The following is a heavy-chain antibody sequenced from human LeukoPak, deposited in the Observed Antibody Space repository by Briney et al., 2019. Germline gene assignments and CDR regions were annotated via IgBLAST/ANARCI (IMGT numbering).Heavy chain of an antibody. Sequence: GGSLRLSCAASGFTFSSYSMNWVRQAPGKGLEWVSSISSSSSYIYYADSVKGRFTISRDNAKNSLYLQMNSLRAEDTAVYYCARDLKDWSNAFDIWGQGTMVTASS. J-gene: IGHJ3*02. CDR3: ARDLKDWSNAFDI. V-gene: IGHV3-21*01. CDR2: ISSSSSYI. D-gene: IGHD2-21*01. CDR1: GFTFSSYS.